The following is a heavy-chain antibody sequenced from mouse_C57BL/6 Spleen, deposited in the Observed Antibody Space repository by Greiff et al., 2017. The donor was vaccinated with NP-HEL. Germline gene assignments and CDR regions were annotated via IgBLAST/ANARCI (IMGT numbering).Heavy chain of an antibody. V-gene: IGHV1-5*01. CDR3: TRNYGSSSSGAMDY. Sequence: EVQLQESGTVLARPGASVKMSCKPSGYTFTSYWMHWVKQRPGQGLEWIGAIYPGNSDTSYNQKFKGKAKLTAVTSASTAYMELSSLTNEDSAVYYCTRNYGSSSSGAMDYWGQGTSVTVSS. D-gene: IGHD1-1*01. CDR2: IYPGNSDT. CDR1: GYTFTSYW. J-gene: IGHJ4*01.